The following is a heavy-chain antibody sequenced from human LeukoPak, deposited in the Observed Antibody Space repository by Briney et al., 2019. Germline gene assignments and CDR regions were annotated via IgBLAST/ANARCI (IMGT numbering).Heavy chain of an antibody. J-gene: IGHJ4*02. D-gene: IGHD5-18*01. V-gene: IGHV4-39*07. Sequence: SETLSLTCTASGASISSSVYYWGWIRQPPGKGLEWIGSIYYSGSTYYNPSLKTRVTISIDTSKSQFSLRLSSVTAADTAVYYCARVGDTALVAYFFDYWGQGTLVTVSS. CDR3: ARVGDTALVAYFFDY. CDR1: GASISSSVYY. CDR2: IYYSGST.